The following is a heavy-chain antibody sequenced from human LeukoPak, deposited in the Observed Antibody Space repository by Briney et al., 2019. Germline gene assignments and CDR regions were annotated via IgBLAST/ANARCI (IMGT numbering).Heavy chain of an antibody. CDR3: ARHGAVAGRGGYYFDY. CDR2: IYYSGST. D-gene: IGHD6-19*01. CDR1: SGSISSNY. Sequence: PSETLSLTCTVSSGSISSNYWSWVRQPPGKGLEWIGCIYYSGSTNYNPSLKSRVTISVDTSKKEFSLKLSAVTAADTAVYYCARHGAVAGRGGYYFDYWGQGTLVTVSS. V-gene: IGHV4-59*08. J-gene: IGHJ4*02.